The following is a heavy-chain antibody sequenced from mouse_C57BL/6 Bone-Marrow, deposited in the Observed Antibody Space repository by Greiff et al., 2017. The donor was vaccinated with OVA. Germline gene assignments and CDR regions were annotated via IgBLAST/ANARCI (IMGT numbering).Heavy chain of an antibody. D-gene: IGHD2-3*01. CDR2: IDPSDSYT. J-gene: IGHJ2*01. Sequence: QVQLQQPGAELVRPGTSVKLSCKASGYTFTSYWMHWVKQRPGQGLEWIGVIDPSDSYTNYNQKFKGKATLTVDTSSSTAYMQLSSLTSEDSAVYYCADGYYVDYWGQGTTLTVSS. V-gene: IGHV1-59*01. CDR1: GYTFTSYW. CDR3: ADGYYVDY.